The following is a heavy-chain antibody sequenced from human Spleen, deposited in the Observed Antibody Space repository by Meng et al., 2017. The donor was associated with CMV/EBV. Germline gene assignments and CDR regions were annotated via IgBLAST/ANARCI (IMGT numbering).Heavy chain of an antibody. J-gene: IGHJ4*02. Sequence: GSGRSSTYDWSWIRQPPGKGLEWIGYIYYSGSTNYNPSLKSRVTISVDTSKNQFSLKLSSVTAADTAVYYCARDYYDILTGYYTLDYWGQGTLVTVSS. V-gene: IGHV4-61*01. CDR3: ARDYYDILTGYYTLDY. CDR2: IYYSGST. D-gene: IGHD3-9*01. CDR1: GSGRSSTYD.